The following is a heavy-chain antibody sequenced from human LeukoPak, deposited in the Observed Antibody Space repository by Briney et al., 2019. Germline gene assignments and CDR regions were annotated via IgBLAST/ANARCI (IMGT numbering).Heavy chain of an antibody. CDR2: IYYSGST. J-gene: IGHJ4*02. V-gene: IGHV4-59*08. D-gene: IGHD3-22*01. CDR3: ARHSPVGRYYDSSGYGDFDY. CDR1: GGSISSYY. Sequence: TSETLSLTCTVSGGSISSYYWSWLRQPPGKGLEWIGYIYYSGSTNYNPSLKSRVTISVDTSKNQFSLKLSSVTAADTAVYYCARHSPVGRYYDSSGYGDFDYWGQGTLVTVSS.